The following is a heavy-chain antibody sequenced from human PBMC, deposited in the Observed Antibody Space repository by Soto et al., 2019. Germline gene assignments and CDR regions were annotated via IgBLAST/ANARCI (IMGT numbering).Heavy chain of an antibody. CDR3: ARDVLFDP. D-gene: IGHD3-10*01. Sequence: GSLRLSCAASGFTFSNSAMSWVRQAPGKGLEWVSGISDSGGRTYYADSLKGRFTISRDNSRNTLFLQMNSLRAEDTAVYYCARDVLFDPWGQGTLVTVSS. V-gene: IGHV3-23*01. CDR1: GFTFSNSA. J-gene: IGHJ5*02. CDR2: ISDSGGRT.